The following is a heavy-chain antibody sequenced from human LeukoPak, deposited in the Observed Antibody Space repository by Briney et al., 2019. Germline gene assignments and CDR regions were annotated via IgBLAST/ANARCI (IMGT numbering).Heavy chain of an antibody. CDR1: GGSISSSSYY. CDR3: ARDDAGSTS. V-gene: IGHV4-39*07. D-gene: IGHD2-2*01. CDR2: IYYSGST. J-gene: IGHJ4*02. Sequence: SETLSLTCTVSGGSISSSSYYWGWIRQPPGKGLEWIGSIYYSGSTYYNPSLKSRVTISVDTSKNQFSLKLSSVTAADTAVYYCARDDAGSTSWGQGTLVTVSS.